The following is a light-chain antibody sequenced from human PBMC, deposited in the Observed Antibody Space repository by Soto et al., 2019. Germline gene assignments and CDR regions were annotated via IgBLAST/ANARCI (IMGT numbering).Light chain of an antibody. CDR2: GAS. V-gene: IGKV3D-15*01. CDR1: QSVISN. J-gene: IGKJ3*01. CDR3: QQYNDWPFT. Sequence: IVMTQSPVTLSVSPGGRATLSCRASQSVISNLAWYQHKPGQAPRLLIYGASIRATGIPARFSGSGSGTESTLTISSLQSEDFAIYFCQQYNDWPFTFGPGTKVDIK.